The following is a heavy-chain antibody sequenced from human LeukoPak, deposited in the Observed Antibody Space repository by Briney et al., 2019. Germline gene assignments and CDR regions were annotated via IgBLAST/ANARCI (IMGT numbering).Heavy chain of an antibody. D-gene: IGHD1-1*01. CDR1: GFTVSSNY. CDR2: IYSGGST. J-gene: IGHJ6*03. Sequence: GGAPGLSCAASGFTVSSNYMSWVRPGPGKGVEGVSVIYSGGSTYYADSVKGRFTISRDNSKNMVYLQMNSLRAEDTGVYYCARTQLSYYYYYMDVWGNGTTVTISS. V-gene: IGHV3-66*01. CDR3: ARTQLSYYYYYMDV.